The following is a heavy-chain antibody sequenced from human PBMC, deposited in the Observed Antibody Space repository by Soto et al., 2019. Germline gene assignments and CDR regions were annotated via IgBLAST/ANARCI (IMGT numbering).Heavy chain of an antibody. D-gene: IGHD3-22*01. CDR3: ARERRLTMIVGTEFDY. Sequence: SLRLSCAASGFTFDDYGMSCVRQAPGKGLEWVSGINWNGGSTGYADSVKGRFTISRDNAKNSLYLQMNSLRAEDTALYYCARERRLTMIVGTEFDYWGQGTLVTVSS. V-gene: IGHV3-20*04. CDR1: GFTFDDYG. J-gene: IGHJ4*02. CDR2: INWNGGST.